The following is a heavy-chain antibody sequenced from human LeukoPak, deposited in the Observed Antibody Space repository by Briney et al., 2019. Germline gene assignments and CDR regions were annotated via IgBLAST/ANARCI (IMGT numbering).Heavy chain of an antibody. CDR2: IKQDGSEK. CDR1: GFTFSSYW. J-gene: IGHJ3*02. Sequence: PGGSLRLSCAASGFTFSSYWMSWVRQAPGKGLEWVANIKQDGSEKNYVDSVKGRFIISRDIAKNSLYLQMNSLRAEDTAVYYCARKNNRLHDAFDIWGQGTMVTVSS. V-gene: IGHV3-7*01. CDR3: ARKNNRLHDAFDI. D-gene: IGHD1/OR15-1a*01.